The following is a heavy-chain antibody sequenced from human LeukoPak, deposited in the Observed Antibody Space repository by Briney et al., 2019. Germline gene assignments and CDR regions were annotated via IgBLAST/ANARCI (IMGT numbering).Heavy chain of an antibody. CDR1: GFTFSSYQ. V-gene: IGHV3-48*03. D-gene: IGHD3-3*01. J-gene: IGHJ4*02. CDR2: ISSSGSTI. CDR3: ARADDKWLLSYYFDY. Sequence: GGSLRLSYAASGFTFSSYQMNWVRQAPGKGLEWVSYISSSGSTIYYADSVKGRFTISRDNAKNSLYLQMNSLRAEDTAVYYCARADDKWLLSYYFDYWGQGTLVTVSS.